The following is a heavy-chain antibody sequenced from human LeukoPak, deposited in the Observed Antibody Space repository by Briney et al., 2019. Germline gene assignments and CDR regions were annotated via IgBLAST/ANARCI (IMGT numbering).Heavy chain of an antibody. CDR2: ISYDGSDK. D-gene: IGHD6-6*01. Sequence: GGSLRLSCAASGFTFSSYAMYWVRQAPGKGLEWVAVISYDGSDKFYADSVKGRFTISRDSSKNTLYLQMNSLRAEDTAVYYCAKGKSSSSYFDYWGQGTPVTVSS. CDR3: AKGKSSSSYFDY. CDR1: GFTFSSYA. J-gene: IGHJ4*02. V-gene: IGHV3-30*04.